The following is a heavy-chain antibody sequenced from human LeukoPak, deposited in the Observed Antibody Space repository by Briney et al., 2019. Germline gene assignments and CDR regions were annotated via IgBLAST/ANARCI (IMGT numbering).Heavy chain of an antibody. J-gene: IGHJ3*02. CDR3: ARDVGFIVGATPGAFDI. Sequence: GGSLRLSCAASGFTFSDAYMTWVRQAPGKGLEWVSVIYSGGSTYYADSVKGRFTISRDTPKNTLYLQMNSLRADDTAVYYCARDVGFIVGATPGAFDIWGQGTMVTVTS. D-gene: IGHD1-26*01. CDR2: IYSGGST. V-gene: IGHV3-66*01. CDR1: GFTFSDAY.